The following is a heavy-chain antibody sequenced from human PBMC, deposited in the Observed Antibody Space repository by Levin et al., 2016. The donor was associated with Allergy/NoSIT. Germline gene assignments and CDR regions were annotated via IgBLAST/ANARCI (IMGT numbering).Heavy chain of an antibody. CDR1: GFTFSSHA. D-gene: IGHD4-23*01. V-gene: IGHV3-30-3*01. Sequence: GESLKISCAASGFTFSSHAMHWVRQAPGKGLEWVALVSRDGSNKYHADSVKGRFSISRDNSKNTLYLQMNSLRAEDTAVYYCARDLRPRWTTVVTNYYFDYWGQGTLVTVSS. CDR2: VSRDGSNK. J-gene: IGHJ4*02. CDR3: ARDLRPRWTTVVTNYYFDY.